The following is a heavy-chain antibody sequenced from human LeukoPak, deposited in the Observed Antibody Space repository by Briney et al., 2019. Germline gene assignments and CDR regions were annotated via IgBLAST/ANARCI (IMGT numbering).Heavy chain of an antibody. V-gene: IGHV5-51*01. CDR1: GYSFTSYW. CDR2: ISPGGSDT. J-gene: IGHJ4*02. Sequence: GESLKISCKGSGYSFTSYWMAWLRQMPGKGLEWMGIISPGGSDTRYGPSFQGQVTISADKSISTAYLQWSSLKASDTAMYYWARVLGIAVAKSDFWGQGTLVTVSS. CDR3: ARVLGIAVAKSDF. D-gene: IGHD6-19*01.